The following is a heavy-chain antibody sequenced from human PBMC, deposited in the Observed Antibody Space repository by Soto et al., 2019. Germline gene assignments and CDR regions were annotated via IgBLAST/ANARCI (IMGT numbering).Heavy chain of an antibody. CDR1: GGSISSGGYY. CDR2: IYYSGST. J-gene: IGHJ4*02. CDR3: ARDLMATETFDY. D-gene: IGHD4-4*01. V-gene: IGHV4-31*03. Sequence: SETLSLTCSVSGGSISSGGYYWSWIRQHPGKGLEWIGYIYYSGSTYYNPSLKSRVTISVDTSKNQFSLKLSSVTAADTAVYYCARDLMATETFDYWGQGTLVTVS.